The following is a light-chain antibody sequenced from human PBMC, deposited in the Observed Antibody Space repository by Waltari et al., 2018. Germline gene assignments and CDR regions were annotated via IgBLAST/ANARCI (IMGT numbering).Light chain of an antibody. J-gene: IGKJ1*01. CDR2: LGS. V-gene: IGKV2-28*01. CDR3: MQALQTPLT. CDR1: QSLLHSNGNKY. Sequence: DIVLTQSPLSLPVTPGEPASISCRSSQSLLHSNGNKYLHWSLQKSGQSPQLLIYLGSNRASGVPDRVSGSGSDTDFTLKISRVEAEDVGVYYCMQALQTPLTFGQGTKVEIK.